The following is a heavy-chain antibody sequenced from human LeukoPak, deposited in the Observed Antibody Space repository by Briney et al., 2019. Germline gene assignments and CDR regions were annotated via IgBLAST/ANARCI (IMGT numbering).Heavy chain of an antibody. CDR3: ARYITMVRGSITPSGFDY. CDR1: GGSISSGGYY. V-gene: IGHV4-31*03. J-gene: IGHJ4*02. CDR2: IYYSGST. D-gene: IGHD3-10*01. Sequence: SQTLSLTCTVSGGSISSGGYYWSWIRQHPGKGLEWIGYIYYSGSTYYNPSLKSRVTTSVDTSKNQFSLKLSSVTAADTAVYYCARYITMVRGSITPSGFDYWGQGTLVTVSS.